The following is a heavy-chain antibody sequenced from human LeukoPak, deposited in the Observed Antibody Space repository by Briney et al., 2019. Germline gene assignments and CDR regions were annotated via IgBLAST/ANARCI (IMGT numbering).Heavy chain of an antibody. CDR3: AREGYYYDSSGYTY. CDR2: ISYDGRKK. V-gene: IGHV3-30*03. J-gene: IGHJ4*02. D-gene: IGHD3-22*01. Sequence: GGSLRLSCAASGFTFSSYGMHWVRQAPGKGLEWVTVISYDGRKKNYVDSVKGRFTISRDNYKNTVYLQMNSLRAEDTAVYYCAREGYYYDSSGYTYWGQGTLVTVSS. CDR1: GFTFSSYG.